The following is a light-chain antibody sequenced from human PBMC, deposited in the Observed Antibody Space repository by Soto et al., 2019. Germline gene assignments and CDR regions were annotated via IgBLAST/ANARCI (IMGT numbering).Light chain of an antibody. V-gene: IGKV1-5*01. CDR2: DAS. CDR1: QIISNS. J-gene: IGKJ1*01. CDR3: QHYSSYSRT. Sequence: DIQMSQSPSTLSASVGDRVTITCRASQIISNSLAEYHQKPGKAPKLLISDASTLERGVPSRFSGSGSGTEFTLTISRLQPDDFATYYCQHYSSYSRTFGQGTNVAIK.